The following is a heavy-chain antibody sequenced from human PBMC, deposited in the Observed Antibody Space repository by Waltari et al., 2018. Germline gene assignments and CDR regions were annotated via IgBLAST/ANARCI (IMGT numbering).Heavy chain of an antibody. CDR1: GGSISSYY. V-gene: IGHV4-59*01. D-gene: IGHD6-13*01. CDR3: ARLAAAEDY. Sequence: QVQLQESGPGLVKPSETLSLTCTVSGGSISSYYWSWIRQPPGKGLEWIGYIYYSGSTNYNPSLKSRVTISVDTSKNQFSLKLSSVTAADTAVYYCARLAAAEDYWGQGTLVTVSS. J-gene: IGHJ4*02. CDR2: IYYSGST.